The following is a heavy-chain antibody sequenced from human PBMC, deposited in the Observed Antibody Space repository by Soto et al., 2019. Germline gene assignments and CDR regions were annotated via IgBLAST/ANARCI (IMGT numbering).Heavy chain of an antibody. Sequence: QVQLAQSGAEVKKPGASVKVSCKASGYTFTGYYMHWVRQAPGQGLEWMGWINPNSGGTNYAQKFQGWVTMTRDTSISTAYMELSRLRSDDTAVYYCARSFPIRARGPTDTDFDYWGQGTLVTVSS. CDR3: ARSFPIRARGPTDTDFDY. V-gene: IGHV1-2*04. CDR2: INPNSGGT. D-gene: IGHD3-10*01. J-gene: IGHJ4*02. CDR1: GYTFTGYY.